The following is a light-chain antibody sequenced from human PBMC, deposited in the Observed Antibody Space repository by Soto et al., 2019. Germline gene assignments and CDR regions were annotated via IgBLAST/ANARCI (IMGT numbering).Light chain of an antibody. CDR3: TSFARDISIV. J-gene: IGLJ2*01. CDR2: EVS. Sequence: QSVLTQPASVSGSPGQSITISCTGSSSDVGGYNYVSWYQQHPGKAPKLMIYEVSNRPSGISNRFSGSKSGNAASLTISGLQAEDEADYYCTSFARDISIVFGGGTKLTVL. CDR1: SSDVGGYNY. V-gene: IGLV2-14*01.